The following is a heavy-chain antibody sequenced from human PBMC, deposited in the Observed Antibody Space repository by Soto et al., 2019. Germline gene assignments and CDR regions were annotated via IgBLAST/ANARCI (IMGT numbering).Heavy chain of an antibody. CDR3: AKDEGRFLRNYFNYGIDV. CDR1: GFDFSDHG. J-gene: IGHJ6*02. CDR2: ISYDGTAK. V-gene: IGHV3-33*03. Sequence: QVRLVESGGGVVQPGRSLRLSCAASGFDFSDHGMHWDRQAPGEGLEWVTVISYDGTAKYYKESVKGRFTTSRDNSKKTLYLQIDSLRVEDTAVYYCAKDEGRFLRNYFNYGIDVWGLGTTVTVSS. D-gene: IGHD3-3*01.